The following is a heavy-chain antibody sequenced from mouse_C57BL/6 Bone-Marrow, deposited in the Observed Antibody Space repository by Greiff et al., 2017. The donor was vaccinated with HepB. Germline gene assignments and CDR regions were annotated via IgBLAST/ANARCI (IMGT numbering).Heavy chain of an antibody. CDR1: GYTFTTYP. Sequence: VQLLQSGAELVKPGASVKMSCTASGYTFTTYPIEWMQQTHGKSLEWIGNFHPYNDDTKYNEKFKGKATLTVEKSSRTVYLQLSRLTSDDSAVYDCARDYDGSSYPLYYAMDYWGQGTSVTVSS. V-gene: IGHV1-47*01. CDR3: ARDYDGSSYPLYYAMDY. J-gene: IGHJ4*01. D-gene: IGHD1-1*01. CDR2: FHPYNDDT.